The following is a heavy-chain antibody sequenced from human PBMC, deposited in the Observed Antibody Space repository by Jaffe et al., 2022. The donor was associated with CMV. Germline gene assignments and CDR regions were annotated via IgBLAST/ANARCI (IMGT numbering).Heavy chain of an antibody. CDR1: GGSISSYY. CDR3: ARDRSGRGYSGFGDYYYGMDV. D-gene: IGHD5-12*01. V-gene: IGHV4-59*01. CDR2: IYYSGST. Sequence: QVQLQESGPGLVKPSETLSLTCTVSGGSISSYYWSWIRQPPGKGLEWIGYIYYSGSTNYNPSLKSRVTISVDTSKNQFSLKLSSVTAADTAVYYCARDRSGRGYSGFGDYYYGMDVWGQGTTVTVSS. J-gene: IGHJ6*02.